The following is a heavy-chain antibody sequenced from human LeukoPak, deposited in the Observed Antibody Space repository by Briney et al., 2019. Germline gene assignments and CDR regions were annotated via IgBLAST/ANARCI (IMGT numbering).Heavy chain of an antibody. V-gene: IGHV5-51*01. CDR3: ARHGYSYGFAPPDY. Sequence: RGESLKISCKGSGYSFTSYWIGWVRQMPGKGLEWMGIIYPGDSDTRYSPSFQGQVTISADKSISTAYLQWNSLRASDTAMYYCARHGYSYGFAPPDYWGQGTLVTVSS. CDR1: GYSFTSYW. CDR2: IYPGDSDT. J-gene: IGHJ4*02. D-gene: IGHD5-18*01.